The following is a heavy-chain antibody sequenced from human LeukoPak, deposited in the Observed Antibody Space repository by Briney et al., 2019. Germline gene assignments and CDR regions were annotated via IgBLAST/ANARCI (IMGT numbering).Heavy chain of an antibody. CDR2: INPNSGGT. CDR3: ARDNPVGWFGSYYYYGMDV. Sequence: ASVKVSCKASGYTFTGYYMHWVRQAPGQGLEWMGWINPNSGGTNYAQKFQGRVTMTRDTSISTAYMELSRLRSDDTAVYYRARDNPVGWFGSYYYYGMDVWGQGTTVTVSS. CDR1: GYTFTGYY. J-gene: IGHJ6*02. V-gene: IGHV1-2*02. D-gene: IGHD3-10*01.